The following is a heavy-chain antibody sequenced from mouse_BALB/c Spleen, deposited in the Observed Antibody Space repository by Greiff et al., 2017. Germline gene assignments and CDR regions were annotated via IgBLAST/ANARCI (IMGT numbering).Heavy chain of an antibody. D-gene: IGHD1-1*01. CDR1: GYAFTNYW. CDR2: IYPGSGNT. Sequence: QVQLQQSGAELVRPGPSVKISCKASGYAFTNYWLGWVKQRPGHGLEWIGDIYPGSGNTYYNEKFKGKATLTADKSSSTAYMQLSSLTSEDSAVYYCARGYYGSRKGFFDYWGQGTTLTVSS. CDR3: ARGYYGSRKGFFDY. V-gene: IGHV1-63*01. J-gene: IGHJ2*01.